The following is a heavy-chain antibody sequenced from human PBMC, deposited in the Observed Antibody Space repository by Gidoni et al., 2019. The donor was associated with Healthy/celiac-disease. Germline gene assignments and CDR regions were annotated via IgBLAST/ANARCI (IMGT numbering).Heavy chain of an antibody. CDR2: ISYDGSNK. J-gene: IGHJ2*01. D-gene: IGHD3-10*01. Sequence: QVQLVESGGGVVQPGRSLRLSCAASGFTFSSYGMHWVRQAPGKGLEWVAVISYDGSNKYYADSVKGRFTISRDNSKNTLYLQMNSLRAEDTAVYYCAKDGGELLRGYFDLWGRGTLVTVSS. V-gene: IGHV3-30*18. CDR1: GFTFSSYG. CDR3: AKDGGELLRGYFDL.